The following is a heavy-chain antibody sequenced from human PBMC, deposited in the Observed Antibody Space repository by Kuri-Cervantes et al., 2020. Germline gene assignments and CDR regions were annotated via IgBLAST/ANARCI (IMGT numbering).Heavy chain of an antibody. CDR3: ARMGMGSVMVRGVRSHYYFDY. J-gene: IGHJ4*02. V-gene: IGHV3-48*01. CDR1: GFTFSSYS. Sequence: GGSLRLSCAASGFTFSSYSMNWVRQAPGKGLEWVSYISSSSSTIYYADSVKGRFTISRDNSKNTLYLQMNSLRAEDTAVYYCARMGMGSVMVRGVRSHYYFDYWGQGTLVTVSS. D-gene: IGHD3-10*01. CDR2: ISSSSSTI.